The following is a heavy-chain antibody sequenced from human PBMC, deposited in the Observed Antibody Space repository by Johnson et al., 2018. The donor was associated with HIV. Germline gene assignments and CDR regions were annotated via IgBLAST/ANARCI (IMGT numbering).Heavy chain of an antibody. CDR3: VRVVVVVTTIRVAAFDL. D-gene: IGHD2-15*01. CDR2: INWNGAST. Sequence: VQLVESEGGVVRPGGSLRLSCAASGFTFNEHGMSWVRQIPGKGLEWVSDINWNGASTAYAESVKCRFTISRDNAKNSLYLQMDSLRAEATALYYCVRVVVVVTTIRVAAFDLWGQGTMVTVSS. J-gene: IGHJ3*01. CDR1: GFTFNEHG. V-gene: IGHV3-20*04.